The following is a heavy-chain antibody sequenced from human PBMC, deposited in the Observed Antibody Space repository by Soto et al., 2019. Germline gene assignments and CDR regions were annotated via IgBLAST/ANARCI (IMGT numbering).Heavy chain of an antibody. J-gene: IGHJ5*02. V-gene: IGHV1-2*04. CDR3: ARTKGGPYSSSEFAWFDP. D-gene: IGHD6-6*01. CDR2: INPNSGGT. CDR1: GYTFTGYY. Sequence: ASVKVSCKASGYTFTGYYMHWVRQAPGQGLEWMGWINPNSGGTNYAQKFQGWVTMTRDTSISTAYMELSRLRSDDTAVYYCARTKGGPYSSSEFAWFDPWGQGTLVTVSS.